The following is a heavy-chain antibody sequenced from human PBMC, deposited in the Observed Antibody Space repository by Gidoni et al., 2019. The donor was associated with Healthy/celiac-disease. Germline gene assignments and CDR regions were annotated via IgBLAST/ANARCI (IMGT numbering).Heavy chain of an antibody. D-gene: IGHD2-21*01. CDR2: IYTGGNT. CDR3: ARWGCGGMDA. CDR1: GFTVSRNY. Sequence: EVQLVESGGGLVQPGGSLSLSCAASGFTVSRNYISWVRQASVKGLAWVSVIYTGGNTYYTYSVNGRFSISRDNSKNTLYLQMNSLRAESTAVYYCARWGCGGMDAWGQGTTVTVSS. V-gene: IGHV3-66*01. J-gene: IGHJ6*02.